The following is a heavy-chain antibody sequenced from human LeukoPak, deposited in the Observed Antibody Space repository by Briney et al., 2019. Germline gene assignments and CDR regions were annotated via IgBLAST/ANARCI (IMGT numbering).Heavy chain of an antibody. CDR2: ISSNGGST. V-gene: IGHV3-64*01. CDR1: GFTFSSYA. Sequence: PGGSLRLSCAASGFTFSSYAMHWVRQAPGKGLEYVSAISSNGGSTYYANSVKGRFTISRDNSKNTLYLQMGSLRAEDMAVYYCASWGGYCSGGRCYPDYWGQGTLVTVSS. J-gene: IGHJ4*02. CDR3: ASWGGYCSGGRCYPDY. D-gene: IGHD2-15*01.